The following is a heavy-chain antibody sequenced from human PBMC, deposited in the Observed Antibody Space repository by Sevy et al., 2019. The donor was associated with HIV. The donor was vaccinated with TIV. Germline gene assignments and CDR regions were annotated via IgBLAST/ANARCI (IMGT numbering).Heavy chain of an antibody. CDR2: ISPFNGDT. CDR3: ARAYCSGGSCYSLAY. D-gene: IGHD2-15*01. V-gene: IGHV1-18*01. J-gene: IGHJ4*02. CDR1: GYTFTSYR. Sequence: ASVKVSCQASGYTFTSYRIYWVRQAPGQGLEWMGWISPFNGDTNYAQKLQGRVTMITDTSTNTAYMEMRSLRSDETAVYYCARAYCSGGSCYSLAYWGLGTLVTVSS.